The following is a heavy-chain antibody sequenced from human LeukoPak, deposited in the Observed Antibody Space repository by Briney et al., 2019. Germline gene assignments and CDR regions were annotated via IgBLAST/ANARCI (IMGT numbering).Heavy chain of an antibody. CDR2: IKSSSSYI. Sequence: GGSLRLSCVASGFTFSSYSMNWVRQAPGKGLEWVSSIKSSSSYIYHADSVKGRFTISRDNAKNSLYLQMNSLRAEDTAVYYCARGWGATESWGQGTLVTVSS. D-gene: IGHD1-26*01. J-gene: IGHJ5*02. V-gene: IGHV3-21*01. CDR1: GFTFSSYS. CDR3: ARGWGATES.